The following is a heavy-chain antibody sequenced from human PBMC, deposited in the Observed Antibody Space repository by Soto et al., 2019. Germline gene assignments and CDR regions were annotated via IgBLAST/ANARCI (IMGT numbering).Heavy chain of an antibody. CDR1: GFTFDDYA. CDR2: ISWNSGSI. Sequence: GGSLRLSCAASGFTFDDYAMHWVRQAPGKGLEWVSGISWNSGSIGYADSVKGRFTISRDNAKNSLYLQMNSLRAEDTALYYCAKDSGSGRQYNWNYVRLFDYWGQGTLVTVSS. J-gene: IGHJ4*02. V-gene: IGHV3-9*01. CDR3: AKDSGSGRQYNWNYVRLFDY. D-gene: IGHD1-7*01.